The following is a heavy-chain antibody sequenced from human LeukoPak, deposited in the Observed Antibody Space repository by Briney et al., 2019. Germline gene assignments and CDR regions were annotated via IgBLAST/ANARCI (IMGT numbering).Heavy chain of an antibody. Sequence: PGGSLRHSCAASGFTFSSYAMHWVRQAPGKGLEYVSAISSNGGSTYYADSVKGRFTISRDNSKNTLYLQMSSLRAEDTAVYYCVKVDGSSGWRVDVWGQGTTVTVSS. CDR1: GFTFSSYA. CDR3: VKVDGSSGWRVDV. J-gene: IGHJ6*02. V-gene: IGHV3-64D*09. CDR2: ISSNGGST. D-gene: IGHD6-19*01.